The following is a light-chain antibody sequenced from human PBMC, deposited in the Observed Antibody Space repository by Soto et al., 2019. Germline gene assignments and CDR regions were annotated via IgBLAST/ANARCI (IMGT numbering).Light chain of an antibody. V-gene: IGKV3-20*01. Sequence: EIVLTQAPGTLPLSPGERATLSCRASQSVRDRYLAWYQQKPVQAPSLLIYDTSTRATGVPDRFSGSGSGTDFALTINRVEPDDFAIYFCQQYGSSPGTFCQGTKVEI. J-gene: IGKJ1*01. CDR2: DTS. CDR1: QSVRDRY. CDR3: QQYGSSPGT.